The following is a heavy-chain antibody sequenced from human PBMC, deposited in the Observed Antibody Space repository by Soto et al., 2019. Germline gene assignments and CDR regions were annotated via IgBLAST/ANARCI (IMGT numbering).Heavy chain of an antibody. J-gene: IGHJ3*02. V-gene: IGHV1-69*01. CDR1: GGTFSSYA. CDR2: IIPIFGTA. Sequence: QVQLVQSGAEVKKPGSSVKGSCKASGGTFSSYAISWVRQAPGQGLEWMGGIIPIFGTANYAQKFQGRVTITADESTCTAYMELSSLRSEDTAVYYCAARARGSSYGYAYDIWSQGTMITVSS. CDR3: AARARGSSYGYAYDI. D-gene: IGHD5-18*01.